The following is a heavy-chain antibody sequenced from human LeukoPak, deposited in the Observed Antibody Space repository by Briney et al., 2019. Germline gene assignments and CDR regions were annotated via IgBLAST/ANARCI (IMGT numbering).Heavy chain of an antibody. V-gene: IGHV4-39*07. CDR3: ARGRGYDPVVFYFDS. Sequence: SETLSLTCSVSGAFITSSPYFWGWIRQTPGKGLEWVGSIFYSGTTYYNPSLTSRVTISEDSSKNQFSRRLHSLTAADTAIHYCARGRGYDPVVFYFDSWGQGTAVIVSS. J-gene: IGHJ4*02. D-gene: IGHD2-15*01. CDR1: GAFITSSPYF. CDR2: IFYSGTT.